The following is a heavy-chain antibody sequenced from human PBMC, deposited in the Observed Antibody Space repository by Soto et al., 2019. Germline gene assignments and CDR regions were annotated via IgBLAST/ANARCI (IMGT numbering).Heavy chain of an antibody. Sequence: SETLSLTCTVSGGSISSYYWSWIRQPPGKGLEWIGYIYYSGSTNYNPSLKSRVTISVDTSKNQFSLKLSSVTAADTAVYYCARGIVVVPTALGNWFDPWGQGTLVTVS. CDR3: ARGIVVVPTALGNWFDP. CDR1: GGSISSYY. V-gene: IGHV4-59*01. CDR2: IYYSGST. J-gene: IGHJ5*02. D-gene: IGHD2-2*01.